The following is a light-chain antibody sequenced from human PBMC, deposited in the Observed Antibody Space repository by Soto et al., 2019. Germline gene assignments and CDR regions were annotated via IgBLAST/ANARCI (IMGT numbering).Light chain of an antibody. CDR1: EDVSDW. CDR3: QEYNSYSPT. J-gene: IGKJ1*01. Sequence: DIDMTQSPSALSASVGDRVTITRRASEDVSDWLAWYQRKPGQSPKLLIHGASTLESGVPSRFSGSGYGSQFTLTISSLLPDDLATYYSQEYNSYSPTFGPGTKV. CDR2: GAS. V-gene: IGKV1-5*01.